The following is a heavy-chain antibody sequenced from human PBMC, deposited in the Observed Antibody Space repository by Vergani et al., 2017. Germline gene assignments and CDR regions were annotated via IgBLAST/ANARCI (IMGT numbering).Heavy chain of an antibody. CDR3: AGEGNYYDSTGFGPGGSFD. CDR1: GGTFSSYA. D-gene: IGHD3-22*01. CDR2: TIPIFGTA. V-gene: IGHV1-69*13. J-gene: IGHJ4*02. Sequence: QVQLVQPGAEVKKPRSSVKVSCKAPGGTFSSYAISWVRQAPGQGLEWMGRTIPIFGTANYAQKFQGRVTITADESTSTAYMELSSLRSEDTAVYYCAGEGNYYDSTGFGPGGSFDWGPGTLVTVSS.